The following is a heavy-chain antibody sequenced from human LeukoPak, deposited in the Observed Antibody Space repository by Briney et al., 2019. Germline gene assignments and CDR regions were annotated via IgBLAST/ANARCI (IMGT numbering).Heavy chain of an antibody. CDR2: ISAYNGNT. CDR1: GYTFTSYG. V-gene: IGHV1-18*01. Sequence: ASVKVSCKASGYTFTSYGISWVRQAPGQGLEWMGWISAYNGNTIYAQKLQGRVTMTTDTSTSTAYMELRSLRSDDTAVYYCARGEVLGYDLTAFDIWGQGTMVTVSS. D-gene: IGHD3-16*01. CDR3: ARGEVLGYDLTAFDI. J-gene: IGHJ3*02.